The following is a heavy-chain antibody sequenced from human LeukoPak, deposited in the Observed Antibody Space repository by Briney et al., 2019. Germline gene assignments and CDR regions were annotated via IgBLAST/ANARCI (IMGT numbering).Heavy chain of an antibody. CDR1: GFTFSSYW. CDR2: ISGSGGST. CDR3: QKTAYEILTGYYDY. Sequence: WGSLRLSCAASGFTFSSYWMHWVRQAPGKGLEWVSAISGSGGSTYYADSVKGRFTISRDNSKNTLYLQMNSLRAEDTAVFFKQKTAYEILTGYYDYWGQGTLVTVSS. J-gene: IGHJ4*02. D-gene: IGHD3-9*01. V-gene: IGHV3-23*01.